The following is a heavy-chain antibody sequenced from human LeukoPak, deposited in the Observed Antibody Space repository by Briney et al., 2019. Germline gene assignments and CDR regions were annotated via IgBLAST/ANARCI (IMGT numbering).Heavy chain of an antibody. Sequence: TGGSLRLSCAASGFTFSSYAMHWVRQAPGKGLEWVAVISYDGSNKYYADSVKGRFTISRDNSKNTLYLQMNSLRAEDTAVYYCAKDQYYDFWSGLFDYWGQGTLVTVSS. J-gene: IGHJ4*02. CDR2: ISYDGSNK. CDR1: GFTFSSYA. D-gene: IGHD3-3*01. V-gene: IGHV3-30*18. CDR3: AKDQYYDFWSGLFDY.